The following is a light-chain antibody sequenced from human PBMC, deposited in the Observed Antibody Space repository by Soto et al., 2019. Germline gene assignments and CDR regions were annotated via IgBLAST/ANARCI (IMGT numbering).Light chain of an antibody. J-gene: IGKJ4*01. CDR3: QQSFITPPLT. Sequence: DIQMTQSPSSLSASIGDIITITCRASQSISTYLNWYQQKPGKAPKLLIYGASTLQNGVPSRFSGSGSTIEYTLAISGLQTEEFATFYYQQSFITPPLTFGGGSKVEMK. CDR1: QSISTY. V-gene: IGKV1-39*01. CDR2: GAS.